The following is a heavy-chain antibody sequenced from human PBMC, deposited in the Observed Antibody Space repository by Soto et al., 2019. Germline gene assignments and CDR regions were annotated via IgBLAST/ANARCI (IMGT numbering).Heavy chain of an antibody. D-gene: IGHD2-15*01. CDR1: GFTFSSYA. Sequence: GGSLRLSCAASGFTFSSYAMHWVRQAPGKGLERVAVISYDGSNKYYADSVKGRFTISRDNSKNTLYLQMNSLRAEDTAVYYCARDYCSGGSCYFFGPYWGQGTMVTVSS. CDR2: ISYDGSNK. CDR3: ARDYCSGGSCYFFGPY. V-gene: IGHV3-30-3*01. J-gene: IGHJ4*02.